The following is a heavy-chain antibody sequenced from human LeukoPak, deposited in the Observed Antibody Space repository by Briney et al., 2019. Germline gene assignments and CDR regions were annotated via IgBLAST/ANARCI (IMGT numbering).Heavy chain of an antibody. V-gene: IGHV4-39*01. CDR3: AKHSRSGYSAYENAFDI. CDR1: GGSISSSSYY. D-gene: IGHD5-12*01. Sequence: SETLSLTCTVSGGSISSSSYYWDWIRQPPGKGLGWIGSIYYSGSTYYNPSLKSRVTISVDTSKNQFSLKLNSVTAADTAVYYCAKHSRSGYSAYENAFDIWGQGTMVTVSS. J-gene: IGHJ3*02. CDR2: IYYSGST.